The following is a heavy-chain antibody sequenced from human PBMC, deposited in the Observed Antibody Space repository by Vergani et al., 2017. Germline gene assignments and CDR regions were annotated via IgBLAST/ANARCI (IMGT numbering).Heavy chain of an antibody. J-gene: IGHJ4*02. D-gene: IGHD6-13*01. CDR2: IYYSGST. CDR3: ARIDAAAGTPYYFDY. Sequence: QVQLQESGPGLVKPSETLSLTCTVSGGSISSYYWSWIRQPPGKGLEWIGYIYYSGSTNYNPSLKSRVTISVDTSKNQFSLKLSPVTAADTAVYYCARIDAAAGTPYYFDYGGQGTLVTVSS. V-gene: IGHV4-59*01. CDR1: GGSISSYY.